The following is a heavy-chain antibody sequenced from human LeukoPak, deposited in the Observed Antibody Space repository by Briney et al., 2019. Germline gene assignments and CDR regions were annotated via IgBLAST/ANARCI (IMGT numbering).Heavy chain of an antibody. Sequence: PSETLSLTCAVYGGSFSGYYWSWIRQPPGKWLEWIGEINHSGSTNYNPSLKSRVTISVDTSKNQFSLKLSSVTAADTAVYYCARLGQIVVVPAAPTYYLDYWGQGTLVTVSS. CDR1: GGSFSGYY. D-gene: IGHD2-2*01. CDR2: INHSGST. CDR3: ARLGQIVVVPAAPTYYLDY. J-gene: IGHJ4*02. V-gene: IGHV4-34*01.